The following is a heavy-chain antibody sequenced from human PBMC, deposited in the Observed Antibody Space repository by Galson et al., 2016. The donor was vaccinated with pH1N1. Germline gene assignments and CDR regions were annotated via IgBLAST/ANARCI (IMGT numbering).Heavy chain of an antibody. CDR1: GYTFTSYG. J-gene: IGHJ6*02. CDR2: ISVYNGNT. D-gene: IGHD1-26*01. V-gene: IGHV1-18*04. Sequence: SVKVSCKASGYTFTSYGISWVRQAPGQGLEWMGWISVYNGNTNYARKLQGRVTMTTDTSTSTAYMELRSLRSDDTAVYYCARDGESMRGSYFNYYYYGMDVWGQGATVTVSS. CDR3: ARDGESMRGSYFNYYYYGMDV.